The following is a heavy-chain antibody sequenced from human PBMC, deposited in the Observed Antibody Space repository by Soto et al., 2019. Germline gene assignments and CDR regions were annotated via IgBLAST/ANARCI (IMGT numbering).Heavy chain of an antibody. CDR1: GFSLSGSF. D-gene: IGHD5-18*01. CDR2: IASRAHNYAT. V-gene: IGHV3-73*02. Sequence: EVELVESGGGLVQPGGSLKLSCAASGFSLSGSFIHWVRQASGKGPEWVGRIASRAHNYATAYGTSVQGRFTVSRDDSLNTAYLQMNALKTEYTAVYFCAGRMDTLFDRFDYWGRGILVTVSA. J-gene: IGHJ4*02. CDR3: AGRMDTLFDRFDY.